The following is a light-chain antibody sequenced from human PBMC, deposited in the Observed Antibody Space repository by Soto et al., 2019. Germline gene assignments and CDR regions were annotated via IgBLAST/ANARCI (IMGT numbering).Light chain of an antibody. V-gene: IGKV1-27*01. CDR2: AAS. Sequence: DIQMTQSPSSLSASIGDRITITCRASKDIRNSLAWYQQKPGKVPKLLIYAASTLQSGVPSRFSGSGSGTYFTLTISSLQPEDVATYSCQKYNSAPLTFGGGTEVEIK. CDR3: QKYNSAPLT. J-gene: IGKJ4*01. CDR1: KDIRNS.